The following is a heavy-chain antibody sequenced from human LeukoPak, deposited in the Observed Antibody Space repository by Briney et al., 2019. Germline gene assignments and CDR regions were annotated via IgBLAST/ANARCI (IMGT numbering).Heavy chain of an antibody. V-gene: IGHV1-2*02. CDR3: ARGTTSGGF. Sequence: GASVKVSCKTSGYTFTSHNIQWVRRAPGQGLEWLGWISPLSGGTNFARKFQGRLSMTTDTSISTAYMDLSGLTFDDTAVYFCARGTTSGGFWGQGSLVIVSS. CDR1: GYTFTSHN. J-gene: IGHJ4*02. CDR2: ISPLSGGT. D-gene: IGHD1-1*01.